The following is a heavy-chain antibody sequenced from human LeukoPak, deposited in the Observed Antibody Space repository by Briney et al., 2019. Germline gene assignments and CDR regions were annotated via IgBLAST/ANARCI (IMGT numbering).Heavy chain of an antibody. CDR1: GFTFSSQS. V-gene: IGHV3-30*02. D-gene: IGHD1-1*01. Sequence: GGSLRLSCVAPGFTFSSQSMNWVRQAPGKGLEWVAFIRSDGSDKSYADSVKGRFTISRDNSENKLYLQINSLRVEDTAVYYCVKDTPTTGYHLDSWGQGTLVTVSS. J-gene: IGHJ4*02. CDR3: VKDTPTTGYHLDS. CDR2: IRSDGSDK.